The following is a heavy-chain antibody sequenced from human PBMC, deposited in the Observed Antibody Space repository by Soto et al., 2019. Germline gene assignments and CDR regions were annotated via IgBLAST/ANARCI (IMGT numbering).Heavy chain of an antibody. Sequence: SETLSLTCTVSGGSISNNNYYWSWIRQHPGKGLEWIGYIHNAGTIYYNPSLKSRSTMSAETSKNKFSLKLSSVTAADTAVYYCARVHYGYGYNWIDPWGQGTMVTVYS. D-gene: IGHD3-10*01. J-gene: IGHJ5*02. CDR3: ARVHYGYGYNWIDP. CDR1: GGSISNNNYY. V-gene: IGHV4-31*03. CDR2: IHNAGTI.